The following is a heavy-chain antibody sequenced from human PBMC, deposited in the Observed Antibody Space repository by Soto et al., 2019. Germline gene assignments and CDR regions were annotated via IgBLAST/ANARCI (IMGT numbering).Heavy chain of an antibody. CDR1: GGSFSGYY. CDR3: ARRRIKIFGVVLAFDP. CDR2: INHSGST. Sequence: SETLSLTCAVYGGSFSGYYWSWIRQPPGKGLEWIGEINHSGSTNYNPSLKSRVTISVDTSKNQFSLKLSSVTAADTAVYYCARRRIKIFGVVLAFDPWGQGTLVTVSS. J-gene: IGHJ5*02. D-gene: IGHD3-3*01. V-gene: IGHV4-34*01.